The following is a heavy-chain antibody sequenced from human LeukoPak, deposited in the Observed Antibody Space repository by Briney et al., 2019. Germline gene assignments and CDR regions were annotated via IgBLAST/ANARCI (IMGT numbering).Heavy chain of an antibody. CDR1: GFTFSSYS. CDR3: ARDQIVGATIWPEELDY. CDR2: ISSSSSTI. J-gene: IGHJ4*02. V-gene: IGHV3-48*04. Sequence: GGSLRLSCAASGFTFSSYSMNWVRQAPGKGLEWVSYISSSSSTIYYADSVKGRFTISRDNAKNSLYLQMNSLRAEDTAVYYCARDQIVGATIWPEELDYWGQGTLVTVSS. D-gene: IGHD1-26*01.